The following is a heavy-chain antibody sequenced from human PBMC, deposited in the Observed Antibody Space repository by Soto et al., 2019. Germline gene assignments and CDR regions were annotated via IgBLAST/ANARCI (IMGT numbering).Heavy chain of an antibody. D-gene: IGHD6-13*01. J-gene: IGHJ4*02. Sequence: GGSLRLSCAASGFTFSTYGMHWVRQAPGRGPEWVAVISYDGSNKYYADSVKGRFTISRDNSKNTLYLQMNSLRAEDTAVYYCAKNGIAAAGYYFDYWGQGTLVTVSS. V-gene: IGHV3-30*18. CDR3: AKNGIAAAGYYFDY. CDR2: ISYDGSNK. CDR1: GFTFSTYG.